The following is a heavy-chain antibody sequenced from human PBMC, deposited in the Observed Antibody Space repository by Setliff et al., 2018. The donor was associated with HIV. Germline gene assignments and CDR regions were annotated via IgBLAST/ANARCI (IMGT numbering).Heavy chain of an antibody. Sequence: GGSLRLSCAASGFTFSSYGLHWVRQAPGKGLEWVAFIRNDGSDKHYVESVKGRFTISRDNSKSTLYLQMNSLRPEDRAVYYCATTHHYARSGYYGWGQGTLVTVSS. V-gene: IGHV3-30*02. CDR1: GFTFSSYG. CDR3: ATTHHYARSGYYG. D-gene: IGHD3-22*01. J-gene: IGHJ4*02. CDR2: IRNDGSDK.